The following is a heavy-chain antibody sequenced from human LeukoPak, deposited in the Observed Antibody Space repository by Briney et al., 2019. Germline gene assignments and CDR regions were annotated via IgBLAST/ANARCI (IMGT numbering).Heavy chain of an antibody. CDR1: GYTFTSYA. Sequence: ASVKVSCKASGYTFTSYAMNWVRQAPGQGLEWMGWINTKTGNPTYAQGFTGRFVFSLDTSVSTAYLQICSLKAEDTAVYYCARVTTTDSSSWYSPWGMDVWGKGTTVTVSS. V-gene: IGHV7-4-1*01. J-gene: IGHJ6*04. CDR2: INTKTGNP. CDR3: ARVTTTDSSSWYSPWGMDV. D-gene: IGHD6-13*01.